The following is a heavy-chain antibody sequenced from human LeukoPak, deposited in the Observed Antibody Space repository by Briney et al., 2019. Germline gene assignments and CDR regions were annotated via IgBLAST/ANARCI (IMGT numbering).Heavy chain of an antibody. Sequence: GGSLRLSFAASGFIFSDYYMNWIRQAPGKGLEWVSYISSSGSTIYYADSVKGRFTISRDNAQNSLYLQMNSLRAEDTAVYYCARDREEATPTGFEYWGQGTLVTVSS. D-gene: IGHD1-26*01. CDR1: GFIFSDYY. CDR2: ISSSGSTI. CDR3: ARDREEATPTGFEY. V-gene: IGHV3-11*01. J-gene: IGHJ4*02.